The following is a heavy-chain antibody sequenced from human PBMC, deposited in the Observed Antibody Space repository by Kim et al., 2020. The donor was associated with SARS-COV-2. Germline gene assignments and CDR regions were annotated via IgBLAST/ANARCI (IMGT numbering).Heavy chain of an antibody. V-gene: IGHV4-39*07. J-gene: IGHJ6*02. Sequence: SETLSLTCTVPGGSISSSSYYWGWIRQPPGKGLEWIGSIYYSGSTYYNPSLKSRVTISVDTSKNQFSLKLSSVTAADTAVYYCARDTITMIVVADPTSSYYYGMDVWSQGATVTVSS. D-gene: IGHD3-22*01. CDR3: ARDTITMIVVADPTSSYYYGMDV. CDR1: GGSISSSSYY. CDR2: IYYSGST.